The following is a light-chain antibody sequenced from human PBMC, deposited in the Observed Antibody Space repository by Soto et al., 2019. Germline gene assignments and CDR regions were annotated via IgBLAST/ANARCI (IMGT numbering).Light chain of an antibody. J-gene: IGLJ1*01. CDR2: RNN. CDR1: SSNIGSNF. CDR3: AAWDDSLSGSYV. V-gene: IGLV1-47*01. Sequence: QSVLAQPPSASGTPGQRVTISCSGSSSNIGSNFVYWYQQLPGTAPKLLIHRNNQRPSGVPDRFSGSKSGTSASLAISGLRSEDEADYYCAAWDDSLSGSYVFGTGTKVTVL.